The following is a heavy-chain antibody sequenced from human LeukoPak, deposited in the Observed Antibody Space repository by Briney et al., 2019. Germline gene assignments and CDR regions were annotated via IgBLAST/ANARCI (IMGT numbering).Heavy chain of an antibody. J-gene: IGHJ4*02. D-gene: IGHD2-2*01. CDR3: ARGPHQHWPLGQF. CDR1: GGSFNGYH. Sequence: SETLSLTCEVNGGSFNGYHWTWIRQSPGKGLEWIGEINDSGSPIYSPSLRSRLTIAVDTSKNQFSVTLTSVTVADTAVYYCARGPHQHWPLGQFWGQGSLVTVSS. CDR2: INDSGSP. V-gene: IGHV4-34*01.